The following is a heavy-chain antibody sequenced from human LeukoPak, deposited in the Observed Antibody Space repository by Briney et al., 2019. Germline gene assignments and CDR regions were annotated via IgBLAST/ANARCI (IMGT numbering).Heavy chain of an antibody. J-gene: IGHJ4*02. D-gene: IGHD3-22*01. Sequence: PSETLSLTCTVPGGSISSSSYYWGWIRQPPGKGLEWIGSIYYSGSTYYNPSLKSRVTISVDTSKNQFSLKLSSVTAADTAVYYCARLNYYDISGLPGDYWGQGTLVTVSS. V-gene: IGHV4-39*01. CDR3: ARLNYYDISGLPGDY. CDR1: GGSISSSSYY. CDR2: IYYSGST.